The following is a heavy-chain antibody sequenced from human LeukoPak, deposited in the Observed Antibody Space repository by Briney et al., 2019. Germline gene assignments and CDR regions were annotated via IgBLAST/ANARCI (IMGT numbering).Heavy chain of an antibody. D-gene: IGHD6-19*01. J-gene: IGHJ4*02. CDR1: GYTFTSYY. CDR3: ARDNSIAVAVEWSFDY. CDR2: INPSGGST. Sequence: ASVKVSCKASGYTFTSYYMHWVRQAPGQGLEWMGIINPSGGSTSYAQKFQGRLTMNRDTSTSTVYMELSSLRSEDTAVYYCARDNSIAVAVEWSFDYWGQGTLVTVSS. V-gene: IGHV1-46*01.